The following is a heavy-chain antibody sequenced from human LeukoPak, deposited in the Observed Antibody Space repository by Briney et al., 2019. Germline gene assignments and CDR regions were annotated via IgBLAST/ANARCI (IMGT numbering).Heavy chain of an antibody. CDR3: ARDPYISPGAPNWAYSWFDH. J-gene: IGHJ5*02. CDR2: ISYDGSGK. D-gene: IGHD1-1*01. V-gene: IGHV3-30-3*01. Sequence: GRSLRLSCAASGFTFSSFTMDWVRQTPGRGLEWLAVISYDGSGKIYRDSVKGRFTISRDNSKNTLYLQMTSLRPEDTAVYYCARDPYISPGAPNWAYSWFDHWGQGTLVTVSS. CDR1: GFTFSSFT.